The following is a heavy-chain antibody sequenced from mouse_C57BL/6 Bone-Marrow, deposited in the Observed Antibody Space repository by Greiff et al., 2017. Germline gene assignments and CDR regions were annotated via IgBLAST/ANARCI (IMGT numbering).Heavy chain of an antibody. CDR2: ISSGGSYT. D-gene: IGHD1-1*01. CDR3: ARQGEVITTVVAPFAY. V-gene: IGHV5-6*01. Sequence: EVQLVESGGDLVKPGGSLKLSCAASGFTFSSYGMSWVRQTPDKRLEWVATISSGGSYTYYPDSVKGRFTISRDNAKNTLYLQMSSLKSEDTAMYYGARQGEVITTVVAPFAYWGQGTLVTVSA. CDR1: GFTFSSYG. J-gene: IGHJ3*01.